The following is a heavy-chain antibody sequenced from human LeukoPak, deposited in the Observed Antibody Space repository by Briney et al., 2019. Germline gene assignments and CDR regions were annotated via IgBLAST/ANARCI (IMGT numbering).Heavy chain of an antibody. CDR1: GGSVSSYF. V-gene: IGHV4-59*02. J-gene: IGHJ4*02. Sequence: PSETLSLTCTVSGGSVSSYFWSWIRQPPGKGLEWIGYIYHTGNTNYNPPLKSRATISVDTSKNQFSLKVTSVTAADTAVYYCAREASGSGTFYFDSWGQGTLVTVSS. CDR2: IYHTGNT. CDR3: AREASGSGTFYFDS.